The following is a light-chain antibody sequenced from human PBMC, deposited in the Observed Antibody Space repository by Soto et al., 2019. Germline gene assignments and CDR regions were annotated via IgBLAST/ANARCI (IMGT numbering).Light chain of an antibody. CDR2: ENN. CDR1: SSNIGNHY. CDR3: GTWDSSLSAWV. V-gene: IGLV1-51*02. J-gene: IGLJ3*02. Sequence: QSVLTQPPSVSAAPGQKVTISRSGSSSNIGNHYVSWYQQLPGTAPKLLIYENNKRPSGIPDRFSGSKSGTSATLGITGLQTGDEADYYCGTWDSSLSAWVFGGGTKLTV.